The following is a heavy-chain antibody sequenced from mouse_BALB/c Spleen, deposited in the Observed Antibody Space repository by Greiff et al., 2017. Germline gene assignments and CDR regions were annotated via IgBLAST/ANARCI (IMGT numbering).Heavy chain of an antibody. J-gene: IGHJ3*01. CDR2: ISSCSSTI. CDR3: ARSGSSYRAFAY. CDR1: GFTFSSFG. D-gene: IGHD1-1*01. V-gene: IGHV5-17*02. Sequence: EVHLQQSGAGLVQPGGSRNLSCAASGFTFSSFGLHWVRQAPGKGLGWVAYISSCSSTIYYADTVKGRFTISRDNPKNTLFLQMTSLRSEDTAMYYCARSGSSYRAFAYWGQGTLVTVSA.